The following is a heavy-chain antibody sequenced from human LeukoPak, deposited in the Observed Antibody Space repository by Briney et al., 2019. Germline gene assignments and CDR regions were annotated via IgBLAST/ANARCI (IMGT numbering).Heavy chain of an antibody. CDR3: AKDRYCSGGSCYYFDY. CDR1: GFTFSSYG. Sequence: GGSLRLSCAASGFTFSSYGMHWVRQAPGKGLEGVAGIWYDGSNKYYADSVKGRFTISRDNSKNTLYLQMNSLRAEDTAVYYCAKDRYCSGGSCYYFDYWGQGTLVTVSS. D-gene: IGHD2-15*01. J-gene: IGHJ4*02. V-gene: IGHV3-33*06. CDR2: IWYDGSNK.